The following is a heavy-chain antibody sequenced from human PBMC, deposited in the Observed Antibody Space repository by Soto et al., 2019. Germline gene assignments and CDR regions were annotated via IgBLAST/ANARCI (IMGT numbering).Heavy chain of an antibody. V-gene: IGHV3-23*01. D-gene: IGHD6-19*01. CDR3: AKADVEKWLLPHLDK. J-gene: IGHJ4*02. CDR1: GFNFKKFA. CDR2: ISCCGGST. Sequence: EVQLLESGGGVVQPGGSLRLSCVASGFNFKKFAMSWVRQAPGEGLEWVSGISCCGGSTSYADSVKGRFSIARDDSTNTLSLQMNNLRVEDTDQYYCAKADVEKWLLPHLDKWGQGTLVTVS.